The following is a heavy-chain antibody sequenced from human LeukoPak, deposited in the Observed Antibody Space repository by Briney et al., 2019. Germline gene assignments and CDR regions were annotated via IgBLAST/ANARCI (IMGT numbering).Heavy chain of an antibody. V-gene: IGHV1-18*01. CDR3: ARDWGYNWNDGGGGFDY. J-gene: IGHJ4*01. Sequence: ASVKVSCKASGYTFTSYDISWVRQAPGQGLEWMGWISAYNGNTNYAQKLQGRVTMTTDTSTSTAYMELRSLRSDDTAVYYCARDWGYNWNDGGGGFDYWGHGTLVTVSS. CDR2: ISAYNGNT. D-gene: IGHD1-20*01. CDR1: GYTFTSYD.